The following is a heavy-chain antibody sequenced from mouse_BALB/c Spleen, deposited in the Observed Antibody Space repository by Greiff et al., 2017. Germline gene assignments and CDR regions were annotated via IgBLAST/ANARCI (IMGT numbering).Heavy chain of an antibody. CDR3: ASIRDGNYGGYYAMDY. CDR2: IWAGGST. J-gene: IGHJ4*01. CDR1: GFSLTSYG. D-gene: IGHD2-1*01. Sequence: QVQLKESGPGLVAPSQSLSITCTVSGFSLTSYGVHWVRQPPGKGLEWLGVIWAGGSTNYNSALMSRLSISKDNSKSQVFLKMNSLQTDDTAMYYCASIRDGNYGGYYAMDYWGQGTSVTVSS. V-gene: IGHV2-9*02.